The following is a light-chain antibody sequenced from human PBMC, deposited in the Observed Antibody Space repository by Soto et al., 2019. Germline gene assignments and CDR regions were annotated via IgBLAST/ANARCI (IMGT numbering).Light chain of an antibody. CDR3: QQHGISHIT. Sequence: ESVWTQSPGTLSLSPGERATLFCRASQTITTGYLAWYQQKPGQAPRLLMYGVSTRATGIPDRFSGSGSGTDFTLTISRLEPEDFAVYYCQQHGISHITFGQGTRLEIK. CDR2: GVS. J-gene: IGKJ5*01. V-gene: IGKV3-20*01. CDR1: QTITTGY.